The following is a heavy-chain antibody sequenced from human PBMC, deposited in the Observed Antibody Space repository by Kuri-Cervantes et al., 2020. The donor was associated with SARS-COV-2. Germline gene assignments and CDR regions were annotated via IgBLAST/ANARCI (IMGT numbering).Heavy chain of an antibody. D-gene: IGHD6-19*01. J-gene: IGHJ6*02. V-gene: IGHV3-30*18. CDR1: GFTFSSYG. CDR2: ISYDGSNK. Sequence: GGSLRPSCAASGFTFSSYGMHWVRQAPGKGLEWVAVISYDGSNKYYADSVKGRFTISRDNSKNTLYLQMNSLRAEDTAVYYCAKVAEEDSSGWYPDYYYGMDVWGQGTTVTVSS. CDR3: AKVAEEDSSGWYPDYYYGMDV.